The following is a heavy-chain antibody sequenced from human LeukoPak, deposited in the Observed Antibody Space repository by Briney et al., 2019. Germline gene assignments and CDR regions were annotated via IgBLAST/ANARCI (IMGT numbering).Heavy chain of an antibody. Sequence: GESLKISCKVAGYSFTSYWIGWVRQMPGKGLEWMGIIYPGDSDTRYSPSFQGQVTISADKSISTAYLQWSSLKASDTAMYYCARTAVEMATIRNFDYWGQGTLVTVSS. V-gene: IGHV5-51*01. D-gene: IGHD5-24*01. J-gene: IGHJ4*02. CDR1: GYSFTSYW. CDR3: ARTAVEMATIRNFDY. CDR2: IYPGDSDT.